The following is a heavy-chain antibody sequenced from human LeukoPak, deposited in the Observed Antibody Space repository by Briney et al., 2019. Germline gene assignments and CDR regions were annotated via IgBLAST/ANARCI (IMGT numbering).Heavy chain of an antibody. J-gene: IGHJ5*02. CDR2: ISSSSSYI. CDR1: GFTFSSYS. Sequence: GGSLRLSCAASGFTFSSYSMNWVRQAPGKGLEWVSSISSSSSYIYYADSVKGRFTISRDNAKNSLYLQMNRLRAEDTAVDYCAHHNQLEHYDFWSAGPNRCDPWGQGTLVTVSS. CDR3: AHHNQLEHYDFWSAGPNRCDP. D-gene: IGHD3-3*01. V-gene: IGHV3-21*01.